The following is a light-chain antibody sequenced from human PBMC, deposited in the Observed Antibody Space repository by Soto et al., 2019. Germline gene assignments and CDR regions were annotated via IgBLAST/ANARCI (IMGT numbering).Light chain of an antibody. Sequence: DIVMTQSPLSLSVTPGEAASISCRSSQSVLNSDGYNRMDWYRQKPGRSPQLLIYVGSNRASGVPDRFSGGGSGTDFTLTISRVEAEDVGVYYCMQARQTPWTFGQGTKVEIK. V-gene: IGKV2-28*01. CDR3: MQARQTPWT. CDR2: VGS. CDR1: QSVLNSDGYNR. J-gene: IGKJ1*01.